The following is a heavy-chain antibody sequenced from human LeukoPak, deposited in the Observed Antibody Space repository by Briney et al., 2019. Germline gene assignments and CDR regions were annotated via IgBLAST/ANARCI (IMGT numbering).Heavy chain of an antibody. J-gene: IGHJ4*02. D-gene: IGHD1-7*01. CDR3: AGGPSITGTTGAYYFDY. CDR2: MNPNSGNT. CDR1: GYTFTSYD. V-gene: IGHV1-8*03. Sequence: ASVKVSCKASGYTFTSYDINWVRQATGQGLEWMGWMNPNSGNTGYAQKFQGRVTITRNTSISTAYMELSSLRSEDTAVYYCAGGPSITGTTGAYYFDYWGQGTLVTVSS.